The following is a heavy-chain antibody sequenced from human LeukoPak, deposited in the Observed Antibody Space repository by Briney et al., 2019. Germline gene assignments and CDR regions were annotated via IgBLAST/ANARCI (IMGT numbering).Heavy chain of an antibody. CDR2: INAGNGNT. J-gene: IGHJ3*02. CDR1: GYTFTSYA. V-gene: IGHV1-3*01. CDR3: ARFRDGDYLGNAFDI. Sequence: GASVKVSCKASGYTFTSYAMRWVRQAPGQRLEWMGWINAGNGNTKYSQKFQGRVTITRDTSASTAYMELSSLRSEDTAVYYCARFRDGDYLGNAFDIWGQGTMVTVSS. D-gene: IGHD4-17*01.